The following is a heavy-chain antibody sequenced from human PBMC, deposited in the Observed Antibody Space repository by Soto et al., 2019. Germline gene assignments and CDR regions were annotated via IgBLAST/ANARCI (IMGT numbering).Heavy chain of an antibody. CDR3: ATLIKTYYDDSSGYSQDY. Sequence: GSLRLSCAASRFKFSDYSMNWVRQAPGKGLEWVSSISPRSAYIHYADAVKGRFIISRDDGKNALILQMNSLRAEDTAVYYCATLIKTYYDDSSGYSQDYWGQGTLVTVSS. CDR2: ISPRSAYI. J-gene: IGHJ4*02. D-gene: IGHD3-22*01. V-gene: IGHV3-21*01. CDR1: RFKFSDYS.